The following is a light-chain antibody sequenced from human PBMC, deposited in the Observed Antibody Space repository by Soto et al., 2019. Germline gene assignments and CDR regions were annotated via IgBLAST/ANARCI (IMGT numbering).Light chain of an antibody. J-gene: IGKJ1*01. CDR1: QSLLHSDGKTY. Sequence: DIVMTQTPLSLSVTPGQPASISCKSSQSLLHSDGKTYLYWYLQKPGQPPQLLIYEVSNRFSGVPERFSCRGSGTDFTLTIRGVEPEDVGAYYCIQSRRLPPTFGQWTKVDIK. V-gene: IGKV2D-29*01. CDR3: IQSRRLPPT. CDR2: EVS.